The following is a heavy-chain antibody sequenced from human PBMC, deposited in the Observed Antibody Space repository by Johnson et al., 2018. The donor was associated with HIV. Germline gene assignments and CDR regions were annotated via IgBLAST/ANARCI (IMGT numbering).Heavy chain of an antibody. D-gene: IGHD1-1*01. J-gene: IGHJ3*02. V-gene: IGHV3-13*01. Sequence: VQLVESGGGLVQPGGSLRLSCAASGFTFSSYDMHWVRQATGEGLEWVSAIGTAGDTYYPGSVKGRFTISRENAKNTLYLQMNNLRAEDTAVYFCATVWRNEGRHSFDTWGQGTVVTVSS. CDR1: GFTFSSYD. CDR2: IGTAGDT. CDR3: ATVWRNEGRHSFDT.